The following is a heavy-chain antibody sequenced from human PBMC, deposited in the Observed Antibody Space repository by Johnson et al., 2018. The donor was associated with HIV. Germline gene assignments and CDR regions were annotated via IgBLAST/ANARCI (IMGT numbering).Heavy chain of an antibody. CDR1: GFTFDDYA. Sequence: EVQLVESGGGVVRPGGSLRLSCAASGFTFDDYAMSWVRQAPGKGLEWVSGINWNGGSTGYADSVKGRFTISRDNAKNSLYLQMNSLRAEDTALYYCASGRDYCDSSCGQDAFEIWGQWTMVSVAS. CDR2: INWNGGST. CDR3: ASGRDYCDSSCGQDAFEI. V-gene: IGHV3-20*04. J-gene: IGHJ3*02. D-gene: IGHD3-22*01.